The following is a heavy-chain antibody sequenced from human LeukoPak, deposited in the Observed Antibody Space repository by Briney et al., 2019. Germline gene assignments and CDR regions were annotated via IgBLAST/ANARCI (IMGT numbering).Heavy chain of an antibody. CDR3: ARDSTGYSSGWYPPDFDY. V-gene: IGHV1-18*01. CDR1: GYTFTSYG. CDR2: ISAYNGNT. J-gene: IGHJ4*02. Sequence: ASVKVSCKASGYTFTSYGISWVRQAPGQGLEWMGWISAYNGNTNYAQKLQGRVTMTTDTSTSTAYMELRSLRSDDTAVYYCARDSTGYSSGWYPPDFDYWGQGTLVTVSS. D-gene: IGHD6-19*01.